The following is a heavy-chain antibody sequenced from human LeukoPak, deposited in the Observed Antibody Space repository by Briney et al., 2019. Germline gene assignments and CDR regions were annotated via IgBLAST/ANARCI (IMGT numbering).Heavy chain of an antibody. V-gene: IGHV4-4*07. D-gene: IGHD6-13*01. J-gene: IGHJ4*02. Sequence: PSETLSLTCTVSGDSFNSYFWSWVRQPAGKGLEWIGRIYTTGSTNYNPSLTSRVTMSVDTSKNHFSLKLTSVTAADTAVYYCARDHSSSWQRWYYFDYWGQGTLVTVSS. CDR3: ARDHSSSWQRWYYFDY. CDR2: IYTTGST. CDR1: GDSFNSYF.